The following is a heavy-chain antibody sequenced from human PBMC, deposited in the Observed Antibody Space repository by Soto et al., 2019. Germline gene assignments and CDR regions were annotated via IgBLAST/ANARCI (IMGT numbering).Heavy chain of an antibody. Sequence: WGSLRLSCAASGFTVSSNYMSWVRQAPGKGLEWVSVIYSGGSTYYADSVKGRFTISRHNSKNTLYLQMNSLRAEDTAVYYCARDMVGATSHDAFDIWGQGTMVTVSS. J-gene: IGHJ3*02. V-gene: IGHV3-66*01. CDR3: ARDMVGATSHDAFDI. CDR2: IYSGGST. CDR1: GFTVSSNY. D-gene: IGHD1-26*01.